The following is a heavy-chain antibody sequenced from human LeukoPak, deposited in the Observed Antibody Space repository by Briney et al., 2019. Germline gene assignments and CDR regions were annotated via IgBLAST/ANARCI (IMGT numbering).Heavy chain of an antibody. CDR1: GGSFSGYY. D-gene: IGHD6-13*01. J-gene: IGHJ4*02. CDR2: INHSGST. Sequence: SETLSLTCAVYGGSFSGYYWSWIRQPPGKGLEWIGEINHSGSTNYNPSLKSRVTISVDTSKNQFSLKLSSVTAADTAVYYCARHAAASDYWGRGTLVTVSS. V-gene: IGHV4-34*01. CDR3: ARHAAASDY.